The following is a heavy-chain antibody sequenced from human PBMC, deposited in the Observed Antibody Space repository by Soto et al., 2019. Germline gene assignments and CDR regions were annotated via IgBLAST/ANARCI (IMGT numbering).Heavy chain of an antibody. CDR2: INHSGST. V-gene: IGHV4-34*01. D-gene: IGHD3-3*01. J-gene: IGHJ6*02. CDR1: GGSFSGYY. Sequence: SETLSLTCAVYGGSFSGYYWSWIRQPPGKGLEWIGEINHSGSTNYNPSLTSRVTISVDTSKNQFSLKLSSVTAADTAVYYCASEGIFGVVIILDKYSLSCYGMDVWGQGTTVTVSS. CDR3: ASEGIFGVVIILDKYSLSCYGMDV.